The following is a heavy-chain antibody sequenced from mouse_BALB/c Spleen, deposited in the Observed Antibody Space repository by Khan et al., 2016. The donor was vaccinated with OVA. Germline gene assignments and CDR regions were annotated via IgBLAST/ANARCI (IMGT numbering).Heavy chain of an antibody. D-gene: IGHD1-1*01. CDR1: GFTFSTYG. J-gene: IGHJ3*01. Sequence: EVELVESGGDLVKPGGSLKLSCAASGFTFSTYGMSWVRQTPDKGLEWVATINSGGSYTYYPDSVKGRFTLSRDNTTNTLYLQMSSLKSEDTAMYYCARLAYYYDSEGFAYWGQGTLVTVSA. CDR3: ARLAYYYDSEGFAY. CDR2: INSGGSYT. V-gene: IGHV5-6*01.